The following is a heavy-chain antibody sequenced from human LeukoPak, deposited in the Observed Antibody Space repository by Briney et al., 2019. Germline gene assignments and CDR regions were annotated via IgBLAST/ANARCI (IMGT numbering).Heavy chain of an antibody. CDR2: IYHSGST. CDR1: GHSISSGYY. J-gene: IGHJ4*02. V-gene: IGHV4-38-2*02. D-gene: IGHD4-23*01. Sequence: SETLSLTCTVSGHSISSGYYWGWIRQPPGKGLEWIGSIYHSGSTYYNPSLKSRVTISVDTSKNQFSLKLSSVTAADTAVYYCAREGYGGNPAPFDYWGQGTLVTVSS. CDR3: AREGYGGNPAPFDY.